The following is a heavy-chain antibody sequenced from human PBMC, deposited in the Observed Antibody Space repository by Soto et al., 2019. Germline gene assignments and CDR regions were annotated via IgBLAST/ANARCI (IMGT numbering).Heavy chain of an antibody. V-gene: IGHV4-34*01. CDR2: INHSGST. Sequence: SETLSLTCAVYGGSFSGYYWSWIRQPPGKGLEWIGEINHSGSTNYNPSLKSRVTISVDTSKNQFSLKLSSVTAADTAVYYCARGRIVLMVYAMYYYYYGMDVLGQGTTVTVSS. J-gene: IGHJ6*02. CDR1: GGSFSGYY. CDR3: ARGRIVLMVYAMYYYYYGMDV. D-gene: IGHD2-8*01.